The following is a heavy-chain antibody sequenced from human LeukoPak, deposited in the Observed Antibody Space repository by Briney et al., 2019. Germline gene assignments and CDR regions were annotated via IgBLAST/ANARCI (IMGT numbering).Heavy chain of an antibody. CDR2: TYYRSKWYN. D-gene: IGHD2-2*01. J-gene: IGHJ5*02. V-gene: IGHV6-1*01. CDR3: ARAYQLPNGGWFDP. CDR1: GDSVSSNSAA. Sequence: SQTLSLTCAISGDSVSSNSAAWNWIRQSPSRGLEWLGRTYYRSKWYNDYAVSVKSRITINPDTSKNQFSLQLNSATPEDTAVYYCARAYQLPNGGWFDPWGQGTLVTVSS.